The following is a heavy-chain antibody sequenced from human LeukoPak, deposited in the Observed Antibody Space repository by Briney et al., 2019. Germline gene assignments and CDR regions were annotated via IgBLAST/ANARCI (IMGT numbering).Heavy chain of an antibody. CDR1: GFTFSSYS. CDR2: IISSSSTI. V-gene: IGHV3-48*02. Sequence: GGSLRLSCAASGFTFSSYSMTWVRQAPGKGLEWVSYIISSSSTIYYADSVKGRFTISRDNAKNSLYLQMNSLRDEDTAVYYCARTPTRIMITFGGVRGSYYYGMDVWGQGTTVTVSS. J-gene: IGHJ6*02. CDR3: ARTPTRIMITFGGVRGSYYYGMDV. D-gene: IGHD3-16*01.